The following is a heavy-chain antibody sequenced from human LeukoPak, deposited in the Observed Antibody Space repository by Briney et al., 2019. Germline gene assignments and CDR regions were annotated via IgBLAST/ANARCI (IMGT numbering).Heavy chain of an antibody. Sequence: SQTLSLTCAISGDSVSNNSAAWDWIRQSPSRGLEWLGRTYYRSKWYNDYAVSVKSRITINPDTSKNQFSLQVNSVTPEDTAVYYCARAPTPIIAVAGSFDYWGQGTLVTVSS. V-gene: IGHV6-1*01. CDR3: ARAPTPIIAVAGSFDY. CDR2: TYYRSKWYN. D-gene: IGHD6-19*01. CDR1: GDSVSNNSAA. J-gene: IGHJ4*02.